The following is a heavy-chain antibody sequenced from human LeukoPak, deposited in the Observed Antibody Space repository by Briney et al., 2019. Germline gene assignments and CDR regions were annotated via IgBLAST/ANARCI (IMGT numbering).Heavy chain of an antibody. D-gene: IGHD3-22*01. CDR3: AREAMIVSRGGAFDI. CDR1: GGSISSGGYS. CDR2: IYHSGST. V-gene: IGHV4-30-2*01. J-gene: IGHJ3*02. Sequence: PSQTLSLTCAVSGGSISSGGYSWGWIRQPPGKGLEWIGYIYHSGSTYYNPSLKSRVTISVDRSKNQFSLKLSSVTAADTAVYYCAREAMIVSRGGAFDIWGQGTMVTVSS.